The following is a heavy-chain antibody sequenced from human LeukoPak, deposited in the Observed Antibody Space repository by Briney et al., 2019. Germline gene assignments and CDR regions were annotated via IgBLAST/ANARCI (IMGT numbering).Heavy chain of an antibody. CDR2: IYPGDSDA. CDR1: GYRFSSYW. CDR3: ARRPYRGGDCSYFDY. Sequence: GESLKISCKDAGYRFSSYWIGWVRQMPGKGLEWMGVIYPGDSDARYSPSFQGQVTISADKSISTAYLQWSSLKASDTAIYYCARRPYRGGDCSYFDYWGQGTLVTVSS. D-gene: IGHD2-21*02. J-gene: IGHJ4*02. V-gene: IGHV5-51*01.